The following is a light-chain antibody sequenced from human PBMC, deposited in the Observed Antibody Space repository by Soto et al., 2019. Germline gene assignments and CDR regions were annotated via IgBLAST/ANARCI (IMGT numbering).Light chain of an antibody. Sequence: EIVLTQSPGTLSLSPGERATLSCGASQSVSNTYLAWYQQKPGQAPRLLIYGASSRATGIPDRFSGSGSGTDFTLTISRLAPEDFAVYYCQQYGSSPPYTFGQGTKLEIE. CDR3: QQYGSSPPYT. J-gene: IGKJ2*01. CDR2: GAS. V-gene: IGKV3-20*01. CDR1: QSVSNTY.